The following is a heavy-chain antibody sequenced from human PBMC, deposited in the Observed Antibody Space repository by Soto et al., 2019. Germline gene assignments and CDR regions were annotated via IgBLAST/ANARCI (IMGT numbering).Heavy chain of an antibody. CDR3: ARDSSAGIYYYYYGMDV. Sequence: PGGSLRLSCAASGFTFSNYVLSWVRQAPGKGLEWVSAICGAGSNTYYADSVKGRFTISRDNSKNTLYVQMNSLRAEDTAVYYCARDSSAGIYYYYYGMDVWGQGTTVTVSS. D-gene: IGHD6-13*01. CDR2: ICGAGSNT. V-gene: IGHV3-23*01. CDR1: GFTFSNYV. J-gene: IGHJ6*02.